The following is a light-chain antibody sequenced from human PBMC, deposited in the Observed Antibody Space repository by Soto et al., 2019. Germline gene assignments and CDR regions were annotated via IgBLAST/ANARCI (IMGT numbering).Light chain of an antibody. V-gene: IGKV1-27*01. CDR1: QGISNY. Sequence: DIQMTQSPSSLSASVGDRVTITCRASQGISNYLAWYQQKPGKVPKLLIYAASSTLQLGVPSRFSGSGSGTDFTLTISSLQPEDVATYYCQKYNSAPLTVGGGTKVEIK. J-gene: IGKJ4*01. CDR3: QKYNSAPLT. CDR2: AASS.